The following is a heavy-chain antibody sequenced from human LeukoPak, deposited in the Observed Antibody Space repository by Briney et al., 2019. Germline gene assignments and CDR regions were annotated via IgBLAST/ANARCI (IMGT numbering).Heavy chain of an antibody. V-gene: IGHV1-69*13. CDR1: GGTFSSYE. CDR2: IIPMFDTA. CDR3: ARENLAAAGTRPIDY. Sequence: ASVKVSCKASGGTFSSYEISWVRQAPGQGLEWMGGIIPMFDTANYAQKFQDRVTITADESTSTAYMELSSLRSEDTAVYYCARENLAAAGTRPIDYWGQGTLVTVSS. J-gene: IGHJ4*02. D-gene: IGHD6-13*01.